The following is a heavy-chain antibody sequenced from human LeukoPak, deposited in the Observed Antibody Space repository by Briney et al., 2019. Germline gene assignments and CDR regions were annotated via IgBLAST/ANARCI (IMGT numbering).Heavy chain of an antibody. D-gene: IGHD5-12*01. Sequence: SVKVSCKASGGTFSSYAISWVRQAPGQGLEWMGRIIPVLGIANYAQKFQGRVTITADKSTSTAYMELSSLRSEDTAVYYCARGRPGYSGYDCFDYWGQGTLVTVSS. CDR3: ARGRPGYSGYDCFDY. V-gene: IGHV1-69*04. J-gene: IGHJ4*02. CDR2: IIPVLGIA. CDR1: GGTFSSYA.